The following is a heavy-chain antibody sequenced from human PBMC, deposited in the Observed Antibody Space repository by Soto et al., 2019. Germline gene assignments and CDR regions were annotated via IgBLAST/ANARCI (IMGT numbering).Heavy chain of an antibody. CDR2: ISSSGSTI. Sequence: QVQLVESGGGLVKPGGSLRLSCAASGFTFSDYYMSWIRQAPGKGLEWVSYISSSGSTIYYADSVKGRFTISRDNAKNSLDLQMNSVGAAETAVYYCARDRHLREVAGTRSYYYYGLDVWGQGTTVTVSS. D-gene: IGHD6-19*01. V-gene: IGHV3-11*01. J-gene: IGHJ6*02. CDR3: ARDRHLREVAGTRSYYYYGLDV. CDR1: GFTFSDYY.